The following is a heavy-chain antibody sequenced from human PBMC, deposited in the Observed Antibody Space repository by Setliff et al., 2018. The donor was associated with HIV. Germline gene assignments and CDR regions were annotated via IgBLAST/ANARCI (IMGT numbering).Heavy chain of an antibody. CDR3: SRGTYYKGLDP. V-gene: IGHV4-31*03. Sequence: PSETLSLTCTVSGGSINTGGYYWTWIRQVPGKGLEWIGSIYYTGTTNYNPSLESRLTISIDTSQNHFSLKLTSVTAADTALYFCSRGTYYKGLDPWGQGTLVTVSS. J-gene: IGHJ5*02. CDR1: GGSINTGGYY. D-gene: IGHD3-10*01. CDR2: IYYTGTT.